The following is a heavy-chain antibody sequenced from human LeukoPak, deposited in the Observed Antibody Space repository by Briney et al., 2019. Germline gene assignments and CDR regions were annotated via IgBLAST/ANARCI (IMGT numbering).Heavy chain of an antibody. CDR1: GVSISSYY. V-gene: IGHV4-59*01. J-gene: IGHJ6*03. D-gene: IGHD3-10*01. CDR2: IYYSGST. CDR3: ARGRSSMVRGYYYYYMDV. Sequence: SETLSLTCTVSGVSISSYYWSWIRQPPGKGLEWIGYIYYSGSTNYNPSLKGRVTISVDTSKNQFSLKLSSVTAADTAVYYCARGRSSMVRGYYYYYMDVWGKGTTVTISS.